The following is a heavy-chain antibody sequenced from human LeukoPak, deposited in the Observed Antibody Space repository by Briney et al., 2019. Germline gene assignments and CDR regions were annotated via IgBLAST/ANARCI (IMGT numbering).Heavy chain of an antibody. D-gene: IGHD1-1*01. CDR1: GFSFSSYD. V-gene: IGHV3-13*01. J-gene: IGHJ5*02. CDR3: ARSAAGSSWFDP. CDR2: IGTAGDS. Sequence: PGGSLRLSCAASGFSFSSYDMHWVRQITGKGLEWVSVIGTAGDSLNAGSARGRFTISRENAKNSLYLQMNSLRAGDTAVYYCARSAAGSSWFDPWGQGTLVTVPS.